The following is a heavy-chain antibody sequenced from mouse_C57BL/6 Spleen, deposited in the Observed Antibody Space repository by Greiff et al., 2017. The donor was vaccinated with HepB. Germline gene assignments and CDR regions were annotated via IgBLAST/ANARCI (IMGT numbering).Heavy chain of an antibody. V-gene: IGHV1-81*01. CDR1: GYTFTSYG. Sequence: VQLQQSGAELARPGASVKLSCKASGYTFTSYGMSWVKQRTGQVLEWIGEIYPRSGNTYYNEKFKGKATLTADKSSSTAYMELRSLTSEDSAVYFCARSTMVTTRGFAYWGQGTLVTVSA. J-gene: IGHJ3*01. CDR3: ARSTMVTTRGFAY. CDR2: IYPRSGNT. D-gene: IGHD2-2*01.